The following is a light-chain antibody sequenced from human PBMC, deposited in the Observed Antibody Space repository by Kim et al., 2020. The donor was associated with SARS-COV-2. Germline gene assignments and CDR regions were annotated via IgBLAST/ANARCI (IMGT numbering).Light chain of an antibody. CDR3: QAWDSGTAVV. CDR2: QDI. Sequence: SYELTQPPSVSVSPGQTASITCSGDELGDKYVFWYQQKPGQSSVLVIYQDIKRPSGIPERFSASNFGNTATLTISGTQATDEADYYCQAWDSGTAVVFG. V-gene: IGLV3-1*01. CDR1: ELGDKY. J-gene: IGLJ2*01.